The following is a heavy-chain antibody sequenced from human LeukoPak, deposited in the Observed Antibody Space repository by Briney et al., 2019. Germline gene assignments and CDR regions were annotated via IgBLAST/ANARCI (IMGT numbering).Heavy chain of an antibody. Sequence: PGGSLRLSCSASGFTFSSYVMHWVRQAPGKGLEYVSAISSNGGSTYYADSVKGRFTISRDNSKNTLYLQMSSLRAEDTAVYYCLSSIVGATHAFDIWGQGTMVTVSS. V-gene: IGHV3-64D*09. CDR3: LSSIVGATHAFDI. CDR2: ISSNGGST. D-gene: IGHD1-26*01. CDR1: GFTFSSYV. J-gene: IGHJ3*02.